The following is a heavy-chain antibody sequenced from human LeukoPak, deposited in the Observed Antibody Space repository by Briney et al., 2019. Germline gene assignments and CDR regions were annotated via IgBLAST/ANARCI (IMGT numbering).Heavy chain of an antibody. D-gene: IGHD6-13*01. CDR3: ARDMGRAWYGPPDY. Sequence: GRSLRLSCAASGFIFSNYGMHWVRQAPGKRLEWVAVIWNDGSETFHADSVKGRFRIARDNSKNTLYLQMNSLRAEDTAVYFCARDMGRAWYGPPDYWGQGTLVTVSS. CDR1: GFIFSNYG. J-gene: IGHJ4*02. V-gene: IGHV3-33*01. CDR2: IWNDGSET.